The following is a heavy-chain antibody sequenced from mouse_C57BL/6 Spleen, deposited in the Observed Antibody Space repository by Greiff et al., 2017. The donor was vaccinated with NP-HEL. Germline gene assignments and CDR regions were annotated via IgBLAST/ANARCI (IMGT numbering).Heavy chain of an antibody. CDR2: IYPSDSET. CDR3: ASYYYGSYFDV. V-gene: IGHV1-61*01. CDR1: GYTFTSYW. D-gene: IGHD1-1*01. J-gene: IGHJ1*03. Sequence: QVQLQQPGAELVRPGSSVKLSCKASGYTFTSYWMDWVKQRPGQGLEWIGNIYPSDSETHYNQKFKDKATLTVDKSSSTAYMQLSSLTSEDSAVYYCASYYYGSYFDVWGTGTTVTVSS.